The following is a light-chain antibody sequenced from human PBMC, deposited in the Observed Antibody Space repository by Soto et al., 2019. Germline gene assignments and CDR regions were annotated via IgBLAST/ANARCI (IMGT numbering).Light chain of an antibody. Sequence: EIVMTQSPDTLSVFPGDRATLSCRASQSVSRNLAWYQQKPGQAPRLLIYGASTRATGIPARFSGSGSGTEFTLTISSLQSEDFALYYCQQYNNWPPVTFGGGTKVEIK. CDR2: GAS. V-gene: IGKV3-15*01. CDR3: QQYNNWPPVT. J-gene: IGKJ4*01. CDR1: QSVSRN.